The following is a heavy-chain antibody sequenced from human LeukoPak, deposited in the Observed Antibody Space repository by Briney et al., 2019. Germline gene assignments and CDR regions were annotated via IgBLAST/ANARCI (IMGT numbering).Heavy chain of an antibody. CDR2: INGDGSTT. V-gene: IGHV3-74*03. Sequence: AGGSLRLSCTASGFTFSTYWINWVRQSPGEGLVCVALINGDGSTTTHGESVKGRFTISRDNAEKTAYLQMNSLRDEDTAVYFCARDYAGSPDYWGQGTLITVSA. CDR3: ARDYAGSPDY. J-gene: IGHJ4*02. CDR1: GFTFSTYW. D-gene: IGHD3-10*01.